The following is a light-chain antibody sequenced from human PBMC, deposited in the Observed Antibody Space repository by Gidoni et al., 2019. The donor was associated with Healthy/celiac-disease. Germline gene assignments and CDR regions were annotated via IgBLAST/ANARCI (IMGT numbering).Light chain of an antibody. Sequence: DIVMTHSPATLSVSPGERATLSCRASQSVSSNLAWYQQKPGQAPRLLIYGASTRATGIPARFSGSGSGTEFTLTISSMQSEDFAVDYCQQYNNWPPRGTFGQGTKVEIK. CDR3: QQYNNWPPRGT. CDR1: QSVSSN. J-gene: IGKJ1*01. CDR2: GAS. V-gene: IGKV3-15*01.